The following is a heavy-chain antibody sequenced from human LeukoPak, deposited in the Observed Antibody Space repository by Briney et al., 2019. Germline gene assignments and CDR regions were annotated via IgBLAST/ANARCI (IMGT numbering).Heavy chain of an antibody. D-gene: IGHD2-21*02. J-gene: IGHJ4*02. CDR3: ARQDLLLGTDDY. CDR1: GGSISSSSYY. Sequence: KPSETLSLTCTVSGGSISSSSYYWGWIRQPPGKGLEWIGSIYYSGSTYYNPSLKSRVTISVDTPKNQFSLKLSSVTAADTAVYYCARQDLLLGTDDYWGQGTLVTVSS. CDR2: IYYSGST. V-gene: IGHV4-39*01.